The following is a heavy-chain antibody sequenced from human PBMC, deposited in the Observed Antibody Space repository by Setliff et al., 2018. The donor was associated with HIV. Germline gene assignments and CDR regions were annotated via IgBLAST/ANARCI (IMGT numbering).Heavy chain of an antibody. Sequence: PSETLSLTCTVSSGSVSRSDYYWGWIRQTPGKGLEWIGSIYWSGLTFYNPSLKSRVTISVDTSKNQFSLRLNSVTAADTAVYYCASLPPLYDSSGYYFDYWGQGTLVTVS. J-gene: IGHJ4*02. D-gene: IGHD3-22*01. CDR1: SGSVSRSDYY. CDR2: IYWSGLT. V-gene: IGHV4-39*01. CDR3: ASLPPLYDSSGYYFDY.